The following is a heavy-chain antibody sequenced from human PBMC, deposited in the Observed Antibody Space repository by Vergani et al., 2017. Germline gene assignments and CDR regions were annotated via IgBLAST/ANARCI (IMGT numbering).Heavy chain of an antibody. CDR3: ARDLGGYSGYGENWFDP. J-gene: IGHJ5*02. D-gene: IGHD5-12*01. CDR1: GGTFSSYA. Sequence: QVQLVQSGAEVKKPGSSVKVSCKASGGTFSSYAISWVRQAPRQGLEWMGGIIPIFGTANYAQKFQGRVTLTADESTSTAYMELSSLRSEDTAVYYCARDLGGYSGYGENWFDPWGQGTLVTVSS. CDR2: IIPIFGTA. V-gene: IGHV1-69*12.